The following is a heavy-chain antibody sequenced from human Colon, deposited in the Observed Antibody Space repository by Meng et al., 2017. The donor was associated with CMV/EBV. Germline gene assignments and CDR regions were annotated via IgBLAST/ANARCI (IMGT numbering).Heavy chain of an antibody. CDR2: IWYDGRNK. J-gene: IGHJ6*02. D-gene: IGHD3-3*01. CDR1: GFSFSSYG. CDR3: FFFKQKTAYDMDV. Sequence: GGSLRLSCAASGFSFSSYGFHWVRQAPGKGLEWVAVIWYDGRNKYYADSVKGRFTISRDNSKNTLYLQMNSLRDEDTAVYYFFFFKQKTAYDMDVWGQGTTVTVSS. V-gene: IGHV3-33*01.